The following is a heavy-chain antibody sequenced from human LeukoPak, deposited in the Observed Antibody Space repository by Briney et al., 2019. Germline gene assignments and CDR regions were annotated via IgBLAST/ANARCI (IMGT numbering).Heavy chain of an antibody. D-gene: IGHD3-10*01. CDR2: ISYDGSNK. V-gene: IGHV3-30-3*01. CDR1: GFTFSSYA. Sequence: PGGSLSLSCAASGFTFSSYAMHWVRQAPGQGLEWVAVISYDGSNKYYADSVKGRFTISRDNSKNTLYLQMNSLRAEDTAVYYCASYGSGSYPYYFDYWGQGTLVTVSS. J-gene: IGHJ4*02. CDR3: ASYGSGSYPYYFDY.